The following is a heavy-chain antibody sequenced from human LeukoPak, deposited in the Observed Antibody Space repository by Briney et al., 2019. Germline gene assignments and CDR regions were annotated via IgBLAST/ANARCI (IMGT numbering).Heavy chain of an antibody. CDR3: ARVPLNCSGGSCYNYGMDV. D-gene: IGHD2-15*01. CDR2: IYYSGST. J-gene: IGHJ6*02. V-gene: IGHV4-59*01. Sequence: SETLSLTCTVSGGSISSYYWSWIRQPPGKGLEWLGHIYYSGSTNYNPSLKSRVIISVDTSKNQFSLKLSSVTAADTAVYYCARVPLNCSGGSCYNYGMDVWGQGTTVTVSS. CDR1: GGSISSYY.